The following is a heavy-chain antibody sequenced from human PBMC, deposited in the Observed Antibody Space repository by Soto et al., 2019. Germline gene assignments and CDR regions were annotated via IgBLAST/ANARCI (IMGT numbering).Heavy chain of an antibody. CDR2: IIPILGIA. CDR1: GGTFSSYT. Sequence: QVQLVQSGAEVKKPGSSVKVSCKASGGTFSSYTISWVRQAPGQGLEWMGRIIPILGIANYAQKFQGRVTNTADKSTSTAYMELISLISEDTAVDYFASDRGSGWNPLHYWVQVTLVTVSS. J-gene: IGHJ4*02. CDR3: ASDRGSGWNPLHY. D-gene: IGHD6-19*01. V-gene: IGHV1-69*02.